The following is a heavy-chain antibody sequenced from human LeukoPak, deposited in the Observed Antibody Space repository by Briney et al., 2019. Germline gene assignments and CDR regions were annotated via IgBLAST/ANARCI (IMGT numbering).Heavy chain of an antibody. CDR2: IRSDGSNK. CDR1: GFTFSSYG. D-gene: IGHD3-22*01. J-gene: IGHJ4*02. Sequence: GGSLRLSCAASGFTFSSYGMHWVRQAPGKGLEWVAFIRSDGSNKYYADSVKGRFTISRDNSKNTLYLQMNSLRAEDTAVYYCARDLAPMTYWGQGTLVTVSS. CDR3: ARDLAPMTY. V-gene: IGHV3-30*02.